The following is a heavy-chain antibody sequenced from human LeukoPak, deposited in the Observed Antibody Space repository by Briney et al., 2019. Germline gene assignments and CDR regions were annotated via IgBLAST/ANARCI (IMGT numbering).Heavy chain of an antibody. D-gene: IGHD1-26*01. Sequence: ASVKVSCKASGYTFTGYYIHWVRQAPGQGLEWMGWINPNSGGTNYAQNFQGRVTMTRDTSISTVYMELSSLRSEDTAVYYCARVIGSNAFDYWGQGTLVTVSS. CDR2: INPNSGGT. CDR1: GYTFTGYY. CDR3: ARVIGSNAFDY. V-gene: IGHV1-2*02. J-gene: IGHJ4*02.